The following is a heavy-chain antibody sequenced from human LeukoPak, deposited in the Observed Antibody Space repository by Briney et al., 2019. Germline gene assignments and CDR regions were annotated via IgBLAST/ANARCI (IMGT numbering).Heavy chain of an antibody. CDR3: AREGN. CDR1: GFTFSSFW. Sequence: GGSLRLLCAASGFTFSSFWMSWVRQPPGKGPEWVASIKQDGSEKYYVASVKGRFTISRDNAKNSLYLQMDGLRDEDTAVYYCAREGNWGQGTLVTVSS. V-gene: IGHV3-7*04. CDR2: IKQDGSEK. J-gene: IGHJ4*02.